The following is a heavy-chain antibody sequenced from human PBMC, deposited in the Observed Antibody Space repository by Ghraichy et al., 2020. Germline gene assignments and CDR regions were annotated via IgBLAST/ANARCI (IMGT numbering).Heavy chain of an antibody. Sequence: GGSLRLSCATSGFTFSHYDVQWVRQATGKGLEWVATIGTAGDTHYADSVKGRFIISREDVKTSAYLQVNSLRAEDTAVYYCTRLPAHSYGRNGFDFWGQGTMVTVSS. J-gene: IGHJ3*01. CDR2: IGTAGDT. D-gene: IGHD5-18*01. CDR1: GFTFSHYD. CDR3: TRLPAHSYGRNGFDF. V-gene: IGHV3-13*01.